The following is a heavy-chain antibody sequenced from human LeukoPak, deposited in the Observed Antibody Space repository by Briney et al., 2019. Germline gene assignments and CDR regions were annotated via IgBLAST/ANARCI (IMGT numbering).Heavy chain of an antibody. V-gene: IGHV4-59*01. CDR2: IYYTGST. D-gene: IGHD5-24*01. CDR3: ARGSKQIRDGSLYYFDY. Sequence: SETLSLTCGVSGGAITNYYWNWIRQAPGKGLEWLGYIYYTGSTTYNPSLKSRVTISVDTSKNQFSLKLSSVTAADTAVYYCARGSKQIRDGSLYYFDYWGQGTLVTVSS. CDR1: GGAITNYY. J-gene: IGHJ4*02.